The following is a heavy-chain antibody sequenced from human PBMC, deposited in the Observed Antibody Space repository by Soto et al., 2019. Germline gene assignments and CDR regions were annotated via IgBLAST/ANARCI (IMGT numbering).Heavy chain of an antibody. J-gene: IGHJ6*03. CDR2: ISAYNGNT. CDR3: ARSRGVTLRYFDWFSGCYYYYMDV. D-gene: IGHD3-9*01. Sequence: QVQLVQSGAEVKKPGASVKVSCKASGYTFTSYGISWVRQAPGQGLEWMGWISAYNGNTNYAQKLQGRVTMTTDTSASAAYMELRSLKSDVTAVDYCARSRGVTLRYFDWFSGCYYYYMDVWGKGTTVTVSS. V-gene: IGHV1-18*01. CDR1: GYTFTSYG.